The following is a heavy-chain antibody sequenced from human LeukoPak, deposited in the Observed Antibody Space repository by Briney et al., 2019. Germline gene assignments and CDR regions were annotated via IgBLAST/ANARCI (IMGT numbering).Heavy chain of an antibody. CDR3: ARDRPGVSFGDY. D-gene: IGHD3-10*01. CDR1: GGSISSYY. V-gene: IGHV4-4*07. J-gene: IGHJ4*02. Sequence: SETLSLTCTVSGGSISSYYWSWIRQPAGEGLGWIGRIYTDGSTNYNPSLKSRVTMSVDTSKNQFSLKLSSVTAADTAVYYCARDRPGVSFGDYWGQGTLVTVSS. CDR2: IYTDGST.